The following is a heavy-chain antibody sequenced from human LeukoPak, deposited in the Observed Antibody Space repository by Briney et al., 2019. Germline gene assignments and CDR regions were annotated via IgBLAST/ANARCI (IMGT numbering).Heavy chain of an antibody. CDR3: AKDLYGDRGTWDY. J-gene: IGHJ4*02. D-gene: IGHD2/OR15-2a*01. V-gene: IGHV3-33*06. Sequence: GGSLRLSSAASGFTLNSYGMHWVRQAPGKVLEWVAVIWYDGSYKYYADSVKGRFTISRENSKNTLYLQMNSLRAEDTAVYYCAKDLYGDRGTWDYWGQGTLVTVSS. CDR2: IWYDGSYK. CDR1: GFTLNSYG.